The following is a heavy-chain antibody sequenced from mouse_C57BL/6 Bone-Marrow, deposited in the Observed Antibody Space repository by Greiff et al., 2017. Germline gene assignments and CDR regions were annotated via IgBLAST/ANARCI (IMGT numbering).Heavy chain of an antibody. D-gene: IGHD2-5*01. CDR3: ARGDYYSNYPYYFDY. CDR1: GYAFTNYL. Sequence: QVQLQQSGAVLVRPGTSVKVSCKASGYAFTNYLIEWVKQRPGQGLEWIGVINPGSGGTNYNEKFKGKATLSADKSSSTAYMQLSSLTSEDSAVYFCARGDYYSNYPYYFDYWGQGTTLTVSS. CDR2: INPGSGGT. V-gene: IGHV1-54*01. J-gene: IGHJ2*01.